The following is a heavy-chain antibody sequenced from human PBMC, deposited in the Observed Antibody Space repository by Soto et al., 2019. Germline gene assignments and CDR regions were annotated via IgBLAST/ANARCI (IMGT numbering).Heavy chain of an antibody. Sequence: SVKVSCKASGGTFSSYAISWVRQAPGQGLEWMGGIIPIFGTANYAQKFQGRVTITADESTSTAYMELSSLRSEDTAVYYCSRDRKTGTTDYYYGMDVWGQGTTVTVSS. D-gene: IGHD1-7*01. V-gene: IGHV1-69*13. CDR1: GGTFSSYA. CDR3: SRDRKTGTTDYYYGMDV. J-gene: IGHJ6*02. CDR2: IIPIFGTA.